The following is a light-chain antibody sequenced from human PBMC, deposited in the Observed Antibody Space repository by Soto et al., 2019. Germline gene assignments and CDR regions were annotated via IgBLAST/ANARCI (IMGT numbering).Light chain of an antibody. V-gene: IGLV2-11*01. Sequence: QSALTQPRSVSGSPGQSVTISCTGTSSDVGIYNYVSWYQQHPGKAPKLMIYDVRKRPSGVPGRFSGSKSGNTASLTISGLQAEDEAHYYCCSYAGNYYVFGTGTKVTVL. J-gene: IGLJ1*01. CDR3: CSYAGNYYV. CDR2: DVR. CDR1: SSDVGIYNY.